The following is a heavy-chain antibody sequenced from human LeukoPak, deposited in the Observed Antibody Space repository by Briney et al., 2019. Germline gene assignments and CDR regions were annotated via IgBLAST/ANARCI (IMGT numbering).Heavy chain of an antibody. J-gene: IGHJ6*03. Sequence: GGSLRLSCAASGFTFSSYEVNWVRQAPGKGLEWVSYINRSGNIIYYADSVKGRFTISRDNAKNSLYLQMNSLRAEDTAVYYCARDPYSGSYGNYYYYFMDVWGKGTTVTISS. V-gene: IGHV3-48*03. D-gene: IGHD1-26*01. CDR2: INRSGNII. CDR3: ARDPYSGSYGNYYYYFMDV. CDR1: GFTFSSYE.